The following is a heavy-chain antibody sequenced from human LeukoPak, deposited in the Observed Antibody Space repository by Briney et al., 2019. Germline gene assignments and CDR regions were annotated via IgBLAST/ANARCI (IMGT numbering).Heavy chain of an antibody. J-gene: IGHJ4*02. CDR3: ARRGGDRGFDY. Sequence: ASVKVSCKASGYTFTSYYMHWVRQAPGQGLERMGIINPSGGSTSYAQKFQGRVTMTRDTSTSTVYMELSSLRSEDTAVYYCARRGGDRGFDYWGQGTLVTVSS. CDR1: GYTFTSYY. CDR2: INPSGGST. V-gene: IGHV1-46*01. D-gene: IGHD3-10*01.